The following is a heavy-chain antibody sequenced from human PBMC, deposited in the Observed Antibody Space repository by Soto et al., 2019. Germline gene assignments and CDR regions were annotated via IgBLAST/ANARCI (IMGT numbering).Heavy chain of an antibody. CDR2: ISGSGGST. J-gene: IGHJ5*02. CDR1: GFTFSSYA. Sequence: GGSLRLSCAASGFTFSSYAMSWVRQAPGKGLEWVSAISGSGGSTYYADSVKGRFTISRDNSKNTLYLQMNSLRAEDTAVYYCAKGTVRFTTATLRLRWSTGWFDPWGQGTLVTVSS. D-gene: IGHD4-17*01. CDR3: AKGTVRFTTATLRLRWSTGWFDP. V-gene: IGHV3-23*01.